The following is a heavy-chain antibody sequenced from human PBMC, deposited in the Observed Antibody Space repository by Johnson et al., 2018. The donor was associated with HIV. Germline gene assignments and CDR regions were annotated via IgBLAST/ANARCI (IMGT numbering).Heavy chain of an antibody. D-gene: IGHD6-13*01. J-gene: IGHJ3*01. CDR1: GFTFSSYG. V-gene: IGHV3-30*18. Sequence: QVQLVESGGGVVQPGRSLRLSCAASGFTFSSYGMHWVRQAPGKGLEWLAVISYDGSNKYYADSVKGRFTISRANSKNTLYLQINSLRAEDTAVYYCAKDGGARGSSWGQGTMVTVSS. CDR3: AKDGGARGSS. CDR2: ISYDGSNK.